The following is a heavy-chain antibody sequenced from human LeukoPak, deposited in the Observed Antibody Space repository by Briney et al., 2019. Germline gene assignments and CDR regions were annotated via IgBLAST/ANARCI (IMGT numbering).Heavy chain of an antibody. Sequence: PSETLSLTCAVYGGSFSGYYGSWIRQPPGKGLEWIGEINHSGSTNYNPSLKSRVTISVDTSKNQFSLKLSSVTAADTAVYYCARSRGHDYGGNTGSNFDYWGQGTLVTVSS. J-gene: IGHJ4*02. D-gene: IGHD4-23*01. CDR1: GGSFSGYY. CDR3: ARSRGHDYGGNTGSNFDY. CDR2: INHSGST. V-gene: IGHV4-34*01.